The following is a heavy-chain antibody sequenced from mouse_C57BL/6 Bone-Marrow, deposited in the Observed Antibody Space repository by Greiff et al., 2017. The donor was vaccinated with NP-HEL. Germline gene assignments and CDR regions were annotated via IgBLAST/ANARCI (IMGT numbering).Heavy chain of an antibody. CDR3: GRRGNDYDRAFAY. J-gene: IGHJ3*01. CDR1: GYTFTDHI. CDR2: IYPVSGET. Sequence: QVQLQQSGAELASPGASATLSCKASGYTFTDHIMNWVKKRPGQGLEWIGRIYPVSGETNYNQKFMGKATFSVDRSSSTVYMVLNSLTSEDPAVYYCGRRGNDYDRAFAYWGQGTLVTVSA. V-gene: IGHV1-11*01. D-gene: IGHD2-4*01.